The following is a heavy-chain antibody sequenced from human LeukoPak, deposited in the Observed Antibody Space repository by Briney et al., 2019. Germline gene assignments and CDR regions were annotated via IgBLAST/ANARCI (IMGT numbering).Heavy chain of an antibody. CDR1: GFTFSSYA. V-gene: IGHV3-23*01. CDR2: ITDNSDNT. Sequence: PGGSLRLSCAASGFTFSSYAMSWVRQTPGKGLDWVSAITDNSDNTYYADSVKGRFTISRDNSKNTLYLQMNSLRAEDTAVYYCAKDRPADIVVVPAPFGFQHWGQGTLATVSS. CDR3: AKDRPADIVVVPAPFGFQH. D-gene: IGHD2-2*01. J-gene: IGHJ1*01.